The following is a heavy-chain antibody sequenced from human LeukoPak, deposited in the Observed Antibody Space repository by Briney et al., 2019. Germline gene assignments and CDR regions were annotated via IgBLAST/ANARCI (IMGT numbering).Heavy chain of an antibody. CDR3: ASHPWRSGRYYFDY. CDR2: IKQDGSEK. J-gene: IGHJ4*02. CDR1: GFTFSNYW. Sequence: GGPLRLSCAASGFTFSNYWMSWVRQAPGKGLEWVANIKQDGSEKYYVDSVKGRFTISRDNAKNSLYLQMNSLRADDTAVYYCASHPWRSGRYYFDYWGQGTLVTISS. D-gene: IGHD3-10*01. V-gene: IGHV3-7*01.